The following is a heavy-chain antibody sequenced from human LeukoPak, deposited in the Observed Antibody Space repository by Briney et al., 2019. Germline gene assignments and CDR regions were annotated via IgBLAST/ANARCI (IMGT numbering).Heavy chain of an antibody. J-gene: IGHJ5*02. V-gene: IGHV3-48*03. CDR2: ISSSGSTI. CDR1: GFTFSSYE. D-gene: IGHD6-19*01. CDR3: ARAGAVAFHFDP. Sequence: GGSLRLSCAASGFTFSSYEMNWVRQAPGKGLEWVSYISSSGSTIYYADSVKGRFTISRDNAKNSLYLQMNSLRAEDTAVYYCARAGAVAFHFDPWGQGTLVTVSS.